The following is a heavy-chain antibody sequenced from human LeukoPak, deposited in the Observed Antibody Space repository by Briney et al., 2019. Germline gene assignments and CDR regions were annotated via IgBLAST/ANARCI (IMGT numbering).Heavy chain of an antibody. CDR2: ISYDGSNK. D-gene: IGHD4-11*01. CDR3: GRDHSNYAYFQH. Sequence: GRSLRLSCAASGFIFSGYGMHWVRQAPGKGLEWVAVISYDGSNKYYADSVKGRFTISRDNSKNTFYLQMNSLRAEDTAVYYCGRDHSNYAYFQHWGQGTLVTVSS. CDR1: GFIFSGYG. V-gene: IGHV3-30*03. J-gene: IGHJ1*01.